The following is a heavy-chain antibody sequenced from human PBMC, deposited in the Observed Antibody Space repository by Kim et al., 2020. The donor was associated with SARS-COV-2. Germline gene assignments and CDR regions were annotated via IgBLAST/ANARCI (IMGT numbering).Heavy chain of an antibody. J-gene: IGHJ4*02. CDR2: IYYSGST. CDR3: ARVPPNYYGSGSYLYYFDY. Sequence: SETLSLTCTVSGGSISSYYWSWIRQPPGKGLEWIGYIYYSGSTNYNPSLKSRVTISVDTSKNQFSLKLSSVTAADTAVYYCARVPPNYYGSGSYLYYFDYWGQGTLVTVSS. V-gene: IGHV4-59*01. CDR1: GGSISSYY. D-gene: IGHD3-10*01.